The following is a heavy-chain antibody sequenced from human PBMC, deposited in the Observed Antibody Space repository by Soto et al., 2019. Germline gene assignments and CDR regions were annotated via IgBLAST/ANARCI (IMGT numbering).Heavy chain of an antibody. V-gene: IGHV3-30-3*01. CDR2: ISYDGSNK. CDR1: GFTFSSYA. D-gene: IGHD2-8*01. CDR3: ARDGCTNGVCSPGPLLGYYGMDV. J-gene: IGHJ6*02. Sequence: QVQLVESGGGVVQPGRSLRLSCAASGFTFSSYAMHWVRQAPGKGLEWVAVISYDGSNKYYADSVKGRFTISRDNSKNTLYLQMNSLRAEDTAVYYCARDGCTNGVCSPGPLLGYYGMDVWGQGTTATVSS.